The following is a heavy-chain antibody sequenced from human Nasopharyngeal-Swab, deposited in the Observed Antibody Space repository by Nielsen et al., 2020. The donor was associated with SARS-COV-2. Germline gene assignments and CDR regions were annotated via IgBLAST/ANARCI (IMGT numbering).Heavy chain of an antibody. CDR1: GFTFSSYA. J-gene: IGHJ3*02. Sequence: GESLKTPCAAPGFTFSSYAMTWVRQAQGRGLEWVSVVTGSGYGTDYADSVKGRFTISRDNAKNTLYLQMNSLRAEDTAVYYCARKDVFAYGVDAFDIWGQGTMVTVSS. CDR3: ARKDVFAYGVDAFDI. D-gene: IGHD3-10*01. V-gene: IGHV3-23*01. CDR2: VTGSGYGT.